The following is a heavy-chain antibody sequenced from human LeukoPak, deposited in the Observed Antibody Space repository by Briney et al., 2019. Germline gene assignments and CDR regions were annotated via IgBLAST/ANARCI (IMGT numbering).Heavy chain of an antibody. CDR3: AREVTIFGVVLSGYYGLDV. V-gene: IGHV3-11*01. Sequence: GGSLRLSCAASGFTFSDYSMSWIRQAPGKGLEWVSFISRSGNTKYYTDSVKGRFTISRDNAKNSLYLQMNSLRAEDTAVYYCAREVTIFGVVLSGYYGLDVWGQGTTVTVSS. J-gene: IGHJ6*02. CDR1: GFTFSDYS. CDR2: ISRSGNTK. D-gene: IGHD3-3*01.